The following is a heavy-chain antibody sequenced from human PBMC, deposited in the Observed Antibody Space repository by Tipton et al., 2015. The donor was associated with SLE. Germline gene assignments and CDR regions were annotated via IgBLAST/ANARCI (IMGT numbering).Heavy chain of an antibody. CDR3: ARADTSEYDTVGLNDAFDI. J-gene: IGHJ3*02. D-gene: IGHD3-22*01. V-gene: IGHV4-4*07. Sequence: TLSLTCTVSGGSISGAYWSWVRRPAGKGLEWIGRIYSSGTTNYNPSLESRVTISVDTSKNQFSLKLSSVTAADTAVYYCARADTSEYDTVGLNDAFDIWGQGTMVTVSS. CDR1: GGSISGAY. CDR2: IYSSGTT.